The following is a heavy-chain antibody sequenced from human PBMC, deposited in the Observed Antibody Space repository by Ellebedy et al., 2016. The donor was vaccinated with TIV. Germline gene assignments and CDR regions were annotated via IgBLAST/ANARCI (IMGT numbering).Heavy chain of an antibody. CDR2: ISYDGSNK. CDR1: GFTFSSYA. CDR3: ARAWFGESAFDY. V-gene: IGHV3-30-3*01. Sequence: PGGSLRLSCAASGFTFSSYAMHWVRQAPGKGLEWVAVISYDGSNKYYADSVKGRFTISRDNSKNTLYLQMNSLRAEDTAVYYCARAWFGESAFDYWGQGTLVTVSS. D-gene: IGHD3-10*01. J-gene: IGHJ4*02.